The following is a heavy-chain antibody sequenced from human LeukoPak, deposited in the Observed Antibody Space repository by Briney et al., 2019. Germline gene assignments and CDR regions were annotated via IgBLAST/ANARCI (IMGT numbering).Heavy chain of an antibody. V-gene: IGHV4-59*01. J-gene: IGHJ6*02. Sequence: NPSETLSLTCTVSGGSISSYYWSWIRQPPGKGLEWIGYIYYSGSTNYNPPLKSRVTISVDTSKNQFSLKLSSVTAADTAVYYCARDVANYYGMDVWGQGTTVTVSS. CDR1: GGSISSYY. CDR2: IYYSGST. D-gene: IGHD5-12*01. CDR3: ARDVANYYGMDV.